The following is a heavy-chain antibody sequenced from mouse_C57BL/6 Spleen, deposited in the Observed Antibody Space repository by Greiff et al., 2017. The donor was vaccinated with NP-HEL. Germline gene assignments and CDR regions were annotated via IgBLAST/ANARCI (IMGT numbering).Heavy chain of an antibody. CDR2: INPSNGGT. CDR3: ARRDDYGSSYGFAY. V-gene: IGHV1-53*01. J-gene: IGHJ3*01. Sequence: QVQLQQPGTELVKPGASVKLSCKASGYTFTSYWMHWVKQRPGQGLAWIGNINPSNGGTNYHEKFKSKATLTVAKYSSTVYTQLTCVTAENSAVYSTARRDDYGSSYGFAYWGEGTLVTVSA. CDR1: GYTFTSYW. D-gene: IGHD1-1*01.